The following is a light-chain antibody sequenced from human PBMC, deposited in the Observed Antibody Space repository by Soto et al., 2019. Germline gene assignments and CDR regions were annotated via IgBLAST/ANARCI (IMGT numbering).Light chain of an antibody. CDR2: DAS. CDR3: LQDFNYPIT. Sequence: DIQMTQSPSTLSASVGDRVTITCRASQTISTWLAWYQQRPGKAPKILIYDASSLESGVPSRFSGSGSGTEFTLTISSLQPDDFATYYCLQDFNYPITFGQGTRLEIK. CDR1: QTISTW. V-gene: IGKV1-5*01. J-gene: IGKJ5*01.